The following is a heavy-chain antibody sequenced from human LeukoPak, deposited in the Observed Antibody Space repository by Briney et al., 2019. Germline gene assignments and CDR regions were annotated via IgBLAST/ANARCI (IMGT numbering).Heavy chain of an antibody. CDR1: GFGFSTYA. J-gene: IGHJ4*02. V-gene: IGHV3-23*01. CDR2: ISGSGEDT. Sequence: PGGSLKLSCEASGFGFSTYAISWVRQAPGKGLEWVAGISGSGEDTHYAHSVKGRFRISRDNSKNTLYLQMNSLRNEDTAIYYCASGTYRLGDYWGQGTLVPVSS. D-gene: IGHD3-10*01. CDR3: ASGTYRLGDY.